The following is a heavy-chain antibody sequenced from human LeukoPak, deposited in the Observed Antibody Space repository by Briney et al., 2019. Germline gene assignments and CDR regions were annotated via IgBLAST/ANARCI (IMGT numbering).Heavy chain of an antibody. CDR2: ISSTSSYI. V-gene: IGHV3-21*01. D-gene: IGHD1-7*01. J-gene: IGHJ4*02. CDR3: AKVAGAGTTQNFDY. Sequence: GGSLRLSCAASGFTFSSYDMNWVRQAPGKGLEWVSSISSTSSYIYYADSVKGRFTISRDNAKNSLYLQMNSLRAEDTAVYYCAKVAGAGTTQNFDYWGQGTLVTVSS. CDR1: GFTFSSYD.